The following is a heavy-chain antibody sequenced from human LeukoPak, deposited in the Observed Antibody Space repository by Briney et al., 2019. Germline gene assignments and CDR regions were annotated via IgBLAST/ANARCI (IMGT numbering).Heavy chain of an antibody. CDR2: CRGKTNSYST. J-gene: IGHJ3*02. Sequence: GGSLRLSCAAFGFTFSDHAMDWVRQAPGEGLEWVARCRGKTNSYSTEYAASVNGRFTISRDDSKNSLYLQMNSLRTEDTAVYYCVRRRVGVAPASDMWGQGTTVTVSS. D-gene: IGHD1-26*01. CDR1: GFTFSDHA. V-gene: IGHV3-72*01. CDR3: VRRRVGVAPASDM.